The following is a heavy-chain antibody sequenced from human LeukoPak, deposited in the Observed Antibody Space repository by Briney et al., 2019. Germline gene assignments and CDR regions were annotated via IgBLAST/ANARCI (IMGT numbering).Heavy chain of an antibody. V-gene: IGHV4-34*01. D-gene: IGHD2-2*02. Sequence: SETLSLTCAVYGGSFSGYYWSWIRQPPGKGLEWIGEINHSGSTNYNPSLKSRVTISVDTSKNQFSLKLSSVTAADTAVYYCARHKDCSSTSCYMGNYFDYWGQGTLVTVSS. CDR2: INHSGST. J-gene: IGHJ4*02. CDR1: GGSFSGYY. CDR3: ARHKDCSSTSCYMGNYFDY.